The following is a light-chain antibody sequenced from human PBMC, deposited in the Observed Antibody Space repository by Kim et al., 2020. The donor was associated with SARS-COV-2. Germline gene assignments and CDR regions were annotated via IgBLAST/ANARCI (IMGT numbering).Light chain of an antibody. CDR3: QTWDSSTGV. V-gene: IGLV3-1*01. CDR2: QDS. J-gene: IGLJ1*01. CDR1: KLGDKY. Sequence: SYELTQPPSVSVSPGQTASITCSGDKLGDKYAYWYQQKPGQSPVLVMYQDSKRPSGIPERFSGSNSGNTATLTISGTQAMDEADYYCQTWDSSTGVFGTGTKVTVL.